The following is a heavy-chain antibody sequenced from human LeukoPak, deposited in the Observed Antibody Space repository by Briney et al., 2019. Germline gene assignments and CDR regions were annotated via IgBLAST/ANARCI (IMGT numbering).Heavy chain of an antibody. V-gene: IGHV1-46*01. CDR3: AREIGPIQLHLWGSAFDY. CDR1: GYTFTNYY. Sequence: EASVKVSCKASGYTFTNYYIHWVRQAPGQGLEWMGIINPGGRSTSYAQKFQGRVTMTRDTSTGTVYMELSSLRSEDTAVYYCAREIGPIQLHLWGSAFDYWGQGTLVTVSS. CDR2: INPGGRST. J-gene: IGHJ4*02. D-gene: IGHD5-24*01.